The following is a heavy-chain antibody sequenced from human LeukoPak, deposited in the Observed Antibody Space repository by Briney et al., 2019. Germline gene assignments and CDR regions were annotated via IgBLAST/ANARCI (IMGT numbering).Heavy chain of an antibody. Sequence: GGSLRLSCAASEFTFKTFWMSWVRQAPGKGLEWVANINQDGGQKYYVDSVKGRFTISRDNAKNSLYLQMSSLRAEDTAIYYCTRVGYIDEGIDYWGQGTLVTVSS. J-gene: IGHJ4*02. CDR2: INQDGGQK. D-gene: IGHD5-24*01. V-gene: IGHV3-7*04. CDR3: TRVGYIDEGIDY. CDR1: EFTFKTFW.